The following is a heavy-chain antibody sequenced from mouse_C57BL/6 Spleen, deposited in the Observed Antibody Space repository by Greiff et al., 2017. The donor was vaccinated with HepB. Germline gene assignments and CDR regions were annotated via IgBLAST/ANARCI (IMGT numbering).Heavy chain of an antibody. J-gene: IGHJ3*01. V-gene: IGHV1-52*01. D-gene: IGHD3-3*01. Sequence: VKLQQPGAELVRPGSSVKLSCKASGYTFTSYWMHWVKQRPIQGLEWIGNIDPSDSVTHYNQKFKDKATLTVDKSYSTAYMQLSSLTSEDSAVYYCARGGHLPWFAYWGQGTLVTVSA. CDR3: ARGGHLPWFAY. CDR2: IDPSDSVT. CDR1: GYTFTSYW.